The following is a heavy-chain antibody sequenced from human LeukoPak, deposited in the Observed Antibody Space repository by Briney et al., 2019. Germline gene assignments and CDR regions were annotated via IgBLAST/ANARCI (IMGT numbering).Heavy chain of an antibody. CDR2: IYYSGST. Sequence: SETLSLTCTVSGGSISRSNYYWGWIRQPPGKGLEWIGSIYYSGSTYYNPSLKSRVTISEDTSKNQFSLKLSSVTAADTAVYCCARAYGGNFDGFDIWGLGTMITVSS. CDR1: GGSISRSNYY. D-gene: IGHD4-23*01. J-gene: IGHJ3*02. V-gene: IGHV4-39*01. CDR3: ARAYGGNFDGFDI.